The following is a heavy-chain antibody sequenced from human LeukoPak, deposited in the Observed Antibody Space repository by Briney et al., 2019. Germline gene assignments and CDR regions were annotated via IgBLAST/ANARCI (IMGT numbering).Heavy chain of an antibody. CDR3: ARVFSPAAGYQYFQK. D-gene: IGHD6-13*01. CDR1: GFTFSSYA. J-gene: IGHJ1*01. CDR2: ISGSGGST. Sequence: GGSLRLSCAASGFTFSSYAMNWVRQAPGKGLEWVSAISGSGGSTYYADSVKGRFTVSRDNSKNTLYLHMNSLRAEDTALYYCARVFSPAAGYQYFQKWGQGTLVTVSS. V-gene: IGHV3-23*01.